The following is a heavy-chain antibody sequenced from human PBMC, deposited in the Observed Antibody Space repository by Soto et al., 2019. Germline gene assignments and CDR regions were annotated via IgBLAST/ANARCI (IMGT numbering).Heavy chain of an antibody. V-gene: IGHV3-30-3*01. CDR2: ISYDGSNK. J-gene: IGHJ4*02. D-gene: IGHD3-3*01. Sequence: PGGSLRRSCAASGFTFSSYAIHWVRQAPGKGLEWVAVISYDGSNKYYADSVKGRFTISRDNSKNTLYLQMNSLRAEDTAVYYCARDAHYYDFWSGYPGYWGQGTLVTVSS. CDR3: ARDAHYYDFWSGYPGY. CDR1: GFTFSSYA.